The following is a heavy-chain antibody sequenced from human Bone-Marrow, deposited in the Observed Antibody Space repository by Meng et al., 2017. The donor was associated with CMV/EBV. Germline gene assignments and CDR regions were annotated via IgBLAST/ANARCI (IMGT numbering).Heavy chain of an antibody. D-gene: IGHD3-10*01. CDR3: ARGGTMVRGVIISKYYYYYGMDV. Sequence: SVKVSCKASGGTFSSYAISWVRQAPGQGLEWMGGIIPIFGTANYAQKFQGRVTITTDESTSTAYMELSSLRSEDTAVYYCARGGTMVRGVIISKYYYYYGMDVWGPGTTVTVSS. J-gene: IGHJ6*02. V-gene: IGHV1-69*05. CDR2: IIPIFGTA. CDR1: GGTFSSYA.